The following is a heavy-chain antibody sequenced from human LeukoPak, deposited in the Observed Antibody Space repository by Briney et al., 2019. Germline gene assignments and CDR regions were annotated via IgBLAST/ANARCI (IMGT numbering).Heavy chain of an antibody. V-gene: IGHV4-4*07. D-gene: IGHD3-16*01. CDR3: ARVGDYALKD. CDR1: GGSISSYH. Sequence: SETLSLTCTVSGGSISSYHWSWIRQPAGKGLEWLGRIYTSGNTNYNPSLKSRVTMSVDTSKNQFSLKLSSVTAADTAVYYCARVGDYALKDWGQGTLVTVSS. CDR2: IYTSGNT. J-gene: IGHJ4*02.